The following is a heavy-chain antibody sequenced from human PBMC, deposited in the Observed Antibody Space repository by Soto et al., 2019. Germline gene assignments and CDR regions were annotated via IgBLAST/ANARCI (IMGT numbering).Heavy chain of an antibody. CDR1: GYTFTSYG. Sequence: QVQLVQSGAEVKKPGASVKVSCKASGYTFTSYGISWVRQAPGQGLEWMGWISAYNGNTNYAQKLQGRVTMTTDTSTSTAYMELRSLRSDDTAAYYCARDLIVVVPAAIWGGLGVDYWGQGTLVTVSS. J-gene: IGHJ4*02. V-gene: IGHV1-18*01. D-gene: IGHD2-2*02. CDR2: ISAYNGNT. CDR3: ARDLIVVVPAAIWGGLGVDY.